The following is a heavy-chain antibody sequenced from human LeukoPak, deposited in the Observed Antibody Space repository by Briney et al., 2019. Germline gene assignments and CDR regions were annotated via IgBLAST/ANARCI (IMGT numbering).Heavy chain of an antibody. Sequence: GGSLRLSCAASGFTFDDYTMHWVRQAPGKGLXXXSLISWDGGXTXYAXXXXGRXTIXRDNSKNSLYLQMNSLRTEDTALYYCAKELDTMFFDYWGQGALVTVSS. CDR2: ISWDGGXT. J-gene: IGHJ4*02. CDR3: AKELDTMFFDY. V-gene: IGHV3-43*01. CDR1: GFTFDDYT. D-gene: IGHD3-10*02.